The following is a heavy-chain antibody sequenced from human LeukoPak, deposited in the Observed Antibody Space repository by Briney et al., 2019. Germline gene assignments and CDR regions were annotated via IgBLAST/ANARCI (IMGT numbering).Heavy chain of an antibody. Sequence: GESLKISCKGSGYSFTNYWIGWVRQMPGKGLEWIGIIYPGDSDTRYSPSFQGRVTISADKSISTAYLQWNSLKASDTAMYYCARQRYCSGGSCYPIYYFDYWGQGTLVTVSS. J-gene: IGHJ4*02. CDR3: ARQRYCSGGSCYPIYYFDY. CDR2: IYPGDSDT. V-gene: IGHV5-51*01. CDR1: GYSFTNYW. D-gene: IGHD2-15*01.